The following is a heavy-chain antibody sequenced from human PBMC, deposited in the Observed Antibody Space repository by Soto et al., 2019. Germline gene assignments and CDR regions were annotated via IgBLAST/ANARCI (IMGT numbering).Heavy chain of an antibody. CDR2: IYYSGTA. D-gene: IGHD3-22*01. CDR3: ATTEYDSRGHDY. V-gene: IGHV4-30-4*01. J-gene: IGHJ4*02. CDR1: GGSVSSGDYY. Sequence: QVQLQESGPGLVKPSQTLSLTCTVSGGSVSSGDYYWTWIRQSPGKGLEWIGFIYYSGTAYYNPSLKSRLTISVDTSSNRFSLKLSSVTAADTAVHYCATTEYDSRGHDYWGQGTLVTVSS.